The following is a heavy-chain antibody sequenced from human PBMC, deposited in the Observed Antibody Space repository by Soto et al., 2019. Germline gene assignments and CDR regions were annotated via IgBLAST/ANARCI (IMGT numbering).Heavy chain of an antibody. J-gene: IGHJ4*02. CDR2: ISPYTGNR. CDR3: ARIRRRTNTPEARLDH. Sequence: QIQLEQSGAEVKTPGASVKVSCKASGYTFTSYGISWVRQAPGQGLEWVGWISPYTGNRNYTESLQGRVTMTTATSTSTAYMELNSLTSDDTAVYFCARIRRRTNTPEARLDHWGQGSLVTVSS. CDR1: GYTFTSYG. V-gene: IGHV1-18*01.